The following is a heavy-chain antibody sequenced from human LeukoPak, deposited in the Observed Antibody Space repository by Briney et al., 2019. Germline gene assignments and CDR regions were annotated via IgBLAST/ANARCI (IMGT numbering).Heavy chain of an antibody. J-gene: IGHJ4*02. CDR1: GGTFISYA. D-gene: IGHD3-22*01. V-gene: IGHV1-69*13. Sequence: ASVKVSCKASGGTFISYAISWVRQAPGQGLEWMGGIIPIFGTANYAQKFQGRVTITADESTSTAYMELSSLRSEDTAVYYCARGPGWLLRTFLGYWGQGTLVTVSS. CDR3: ARGPGWLLRTFLGY. CDR2: IIPIFGTA.